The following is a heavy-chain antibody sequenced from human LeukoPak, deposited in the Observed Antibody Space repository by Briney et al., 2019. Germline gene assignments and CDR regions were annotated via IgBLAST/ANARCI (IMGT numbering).Heavy chain of an antibody. Sequence: PSQTLSLTCTVSGGSISSGSYYWSWIRQPAGKGLEWIGRIYTSGSTNYNPSLKSRVTISVDTSKNQFSLKLSSVTAADTAVYYCARVAYYDSSGYFRGDVFDIWGQGTMVTVSS. J-gene: IGHJ3*02. D-gene: IGHD3-22*01. V-gene: IGHV4-61*02. CDR1: GGSISSGSYY. CDR3: ARVAYYDSSGYFRGDVFDI. CDR2: IYTSGST.